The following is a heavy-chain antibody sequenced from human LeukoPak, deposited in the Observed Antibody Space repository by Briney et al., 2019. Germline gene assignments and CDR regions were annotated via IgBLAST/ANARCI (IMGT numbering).Heavy chain of an antibody. CDR1: GIPFSDYS. Sequence: GSPRLSCAASGIPFSDYSMHRVRQAPAQVLGGVAVISHDENNKYYAESVKGRFTISRDNSKNTLYLQMNSLRPEDTAVYYCARDSVNCYGGCWYFDYWGQGSLVTVSS. J-gene: IGHJ4*02. V-gene: IGHV3-30-3*01. CDR2: ISHDENNK. D-gene: IGHD2-21*02. CDR3: ARDSVNCYGGCWYFDY.